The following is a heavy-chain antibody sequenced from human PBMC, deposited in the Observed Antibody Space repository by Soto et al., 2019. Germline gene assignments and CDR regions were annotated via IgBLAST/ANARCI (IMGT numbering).Heavy chain of an antibody. Sequence: RDACGAAEVTCSSYRMHRVSKSPGKGLEWVSYISSSSNTIYYADSVKGRFSISRDNAKSSLYLQMNSLRDEDTAVYYCARMDSNSFRFANYYYGMAVWGQGTTVTVSS. D-gene: IGHD6-6*01. CDR3: ARMDSNSFRFANYYYGMAV. CDR2: ISSSSNTI. V-gene: IGHV3-48*02. J-gene: IGHJ6*02. CDR1: EVTCSSYR.